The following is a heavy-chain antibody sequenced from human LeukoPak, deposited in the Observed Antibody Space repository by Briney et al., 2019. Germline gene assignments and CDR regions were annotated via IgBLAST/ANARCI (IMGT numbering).Heavy chain of an antibody. CDR3: ARHSHGGNSNWFDP. V-gene: IGHV4-4*07. D-gene: IGHD4-23*01. CDR1: GGSISSYY. Sequence: PSETLSLTCTVSGGSISSYYWSWIRQPAGKGLEWIGRIYTSGSTNYNPSLKSRVTMSVDTSKSQFSLRLSSVTAADTAVYYCARHSHGGNSNWFDPWDQGTLVTVSS. J-gene: IGHJ5*02. CDR2: IYTSGST.